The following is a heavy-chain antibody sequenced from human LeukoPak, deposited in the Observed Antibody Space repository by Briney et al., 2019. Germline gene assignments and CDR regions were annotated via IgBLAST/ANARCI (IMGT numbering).Heavy chain of an antibody. V-gene: IGHV1-18*01. D-gene: IGHD2-21*02. CDR2: ISAYNGNT. CDR1: GYTFTSYG. J-gene: IGHJ4*02. CDR3: ARDGDIVVVTAHYFDY. Sequence: ASVKVSCKASGYTFTSYGISWVRQAPGQGLEWMGWISAYNGNTNYARKLQGRVTMTTDTSTSTAYMELRSLRSDDTAVYYCARDGDIVVVTAHYFDYWGQGTLVTVSS.